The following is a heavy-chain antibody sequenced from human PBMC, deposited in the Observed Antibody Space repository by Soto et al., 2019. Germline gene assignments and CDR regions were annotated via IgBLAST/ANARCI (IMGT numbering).Heavy chain of an antibody. CDR2: MSYDGSNE. V-gene: IGHV3-30*18. CDR3: AKDGSHNFDY. Sequence: QVQLVESGGGVVQPGRSLRLSCAASGFTFSHYAMQWVRQAPGKGLEWVALMSYDGSNEYYADSVKGRFTISRDNSKNTLYLQMNSLRAEDTAVYYCAKDGSHNFDYWGQGTLVTVSS. J-gene: IGHJ4*02. D-gene: IGHD1-26*01. CDR1: GFTFSHYA.